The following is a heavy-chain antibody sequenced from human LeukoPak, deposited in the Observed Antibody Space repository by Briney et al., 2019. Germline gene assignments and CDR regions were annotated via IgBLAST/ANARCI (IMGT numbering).Heavy chain of an antibody. CDR3: KRNDYGDYPSRY. Sequence: GGSLRLSCTASGLTFGDYAMSWVRQAPGKGLEWVGFIRSKAYGGTTEYAASVKGRFTISRDDSKSIAYLQMNSLKTEDTAVYYCKRNDYGDYPSRYWGQGTLVTVSS. CDR1: GLTFGDYA. CDR2: IRSKAYGGTT. J-gene: IGHJ4*02. D-gene: IGHD4-17*01. V-gene: IGHV3-49*04.